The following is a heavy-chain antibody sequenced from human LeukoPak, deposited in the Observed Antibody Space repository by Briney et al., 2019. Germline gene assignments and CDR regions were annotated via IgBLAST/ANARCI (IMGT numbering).Heavy chain of an antibody. J-gene: IGHJ6*02. CDR1: GYTFSSYA. Sequence: GGSLRLSCVASGYTFSSYAIHWVRQAPGKGLEWVAVISYDGSKKYYGDSVKGRFIISRDDSKNTLYQQMNSLSPEDTAVYYCAKRTNFGDFHHGMDVWGRGTKVTVS. D-gene: IGHD4-17*01. CDR2: ISYDGSKK. V-gene: IGHV3-30*18. CDR3: AKRTNFGDFHHGMDV.